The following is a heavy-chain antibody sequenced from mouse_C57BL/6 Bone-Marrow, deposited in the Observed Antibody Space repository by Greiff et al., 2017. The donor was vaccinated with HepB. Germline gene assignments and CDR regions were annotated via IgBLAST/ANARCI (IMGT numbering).Heavy chain of an antibody. V-gene: IGHV1-72*01. D-gene: IGHD1-1*01. CDR1: GYTFTSYW. J-gene: IGHJ4*01. Sequence: QVQLQQPGAELVKPGASVKLSCKASGYTFTSYWMHWVKQRPGRGLEWIGRIDPNSGGTKYNEKFKSKATLTVDKPSSTANMQLSSLTSEDSAVYYCAREEITTVVATDAMDYWGQGTSVTVSS. CDR2: IDPNSGGT. CDR3: AREEITTVVATDAMDY.